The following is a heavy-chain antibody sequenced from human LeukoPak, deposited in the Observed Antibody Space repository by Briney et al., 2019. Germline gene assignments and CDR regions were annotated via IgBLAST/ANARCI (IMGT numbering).Heavy chain of an antibody. Sequence: GGSLRLSCAASGFTFSSYGMSWVRQAPGKGLEWVSAISGSGDSTYYTDSVKGRFTISRDNSKNTLYLQMNSLRAEDTAVYYCAKDRGIISDYWGQGTLVTVSS. V-gene: IGHV3-23*01. CDR1: GFTFSSYG. J-gene: IGHJ4*02. D-gene: IGHD3-10*01. CDR3: AKDRGIISDY. CDR2: ISGSGDST.